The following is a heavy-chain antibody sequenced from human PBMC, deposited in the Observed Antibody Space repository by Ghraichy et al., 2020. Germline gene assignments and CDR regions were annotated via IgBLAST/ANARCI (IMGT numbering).Heavy chain of an antibody. CDR2: FFNTGST. D-gene: IGHD3-22*01. CDR1: GGSISSTSYY. V-gene: IGHV4-39*01. J-gene: IGHJ3*01. CDR3: AGARIFYYDSSGFGAFTF. Sequence: SETLSLTCSFSGGSISSTSYYWGWIRQPPGKGLEWLGSFFNTGSTYYNASLKGRVTISVDTSKNQVSLKLSSVTAADTAVYYCAGARIFYYDSSGFGAFTFCGRATEITVSS.